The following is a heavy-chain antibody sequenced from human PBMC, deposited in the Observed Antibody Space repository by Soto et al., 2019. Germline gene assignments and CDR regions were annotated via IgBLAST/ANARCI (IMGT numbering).Heavy chain of an antibody. D-gene: IGHD2-2*01. CDR3: ARGHIVVVPAASWVRNYYYGMDV. J-gene: IGHJ6*02. Sequence: GASVKVSCKASGYTFTSYDINWVRQATGQGLEWMGWMNPNSGNTGYAQKFQGRVTMTRNTSISTAYMELSSLRSEDTAVYYCARGHIVVVPAASWVRNYYYGMDVWGQGTTVTSP. CDR1: GYTFTSYD. CDR2: MNPNSGNT. V-gene: IGHV1-8*01.